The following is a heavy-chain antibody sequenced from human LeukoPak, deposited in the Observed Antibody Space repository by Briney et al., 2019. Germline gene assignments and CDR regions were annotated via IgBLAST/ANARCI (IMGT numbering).Heavy chain of an antibody. CDR2: IYYSGST. CDR1: GGSISSGSYY. Sequence: PSQTLSLTCTVSGGSISSGSYYWSWIRQPAGKGLEWIGSIYYSGSTYYNPSLKSRVTISVDTSKNQFSLKLSSVTAADTAVYYCARDVRYGGNSGYYYYGMDVWGQGTTVTVSS. D-gene: IGHD4-23*01. V-gene: IGHV4-61*02. J-gene: IGHJ6*02. CDR3: ARDVRYGGNSGYYYYGMDV.